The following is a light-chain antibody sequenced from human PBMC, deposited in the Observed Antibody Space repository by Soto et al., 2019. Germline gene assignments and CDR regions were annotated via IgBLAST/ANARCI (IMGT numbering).Light chain of an antibody. CDR3: SSSTSSRAYV. Sequence: QSVLTQPASVSGSTGQTITISCTGTSSDVGGYNNVSWYQQQSGRAPKLMIPEVSNRPSGVSNRFSGSKSGNTAFLTISGLQAEDEADYFCSSSTSSRAYVFGSGTKVTVL. V-gene: IGLV2-14*01. CDR1: SSDVGGYNN. CDR2: EVS. J-gene: IGLJ1*01.